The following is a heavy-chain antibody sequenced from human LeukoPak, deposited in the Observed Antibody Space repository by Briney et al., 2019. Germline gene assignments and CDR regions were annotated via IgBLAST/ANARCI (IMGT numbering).Heavy chain of an antibody. CDR2: ISGNGVLT. D-gene: IGHD3-3*01. J-gene: IGHJ4*02. V-gene: IGHV3-23*01. CDR3: ANSQGTIFGVVDY. CDR1: GFTFKSYL. Sequence: GGSLRLSCSASGFTFKSYLMAWVRQAPGKGLGWFSGISGNGVLTYYADSVKGRFTVSRDNSQNILHLQLNNVRAEDSAIYYCANSQGTIFGVVDYWGQGTLVTVSS.